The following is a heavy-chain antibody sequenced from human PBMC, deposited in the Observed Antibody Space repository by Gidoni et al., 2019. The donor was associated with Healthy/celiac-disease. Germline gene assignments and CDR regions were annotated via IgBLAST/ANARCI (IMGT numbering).Heavy chain of an antibody. Sequence: QVHLVESGGGVVQPGRSLRLSCAASGFTFSSYGMTWVRQAPGKGLEWVAVIWYDGSNKYYADSVKGRFTISRDNSKNTLYLQKNSLRAEDTAVYYCARGRRTEGIIFYYYYYMDVWGKGTTVTVSS. CDR1: GFTFSSYG. J-gene: IGHJ6*03. CDR3: ARGRRTEGIIFYYYYYMDV. V-gene: IGHV3-33*01. D-gene: IGHD3-10*01. CDR2: IWYDGSNK.